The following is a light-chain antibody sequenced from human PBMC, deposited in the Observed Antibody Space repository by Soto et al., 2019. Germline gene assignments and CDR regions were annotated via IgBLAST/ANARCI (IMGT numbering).Light chain of an antibody. CDR1: QSVSSY. CDR3: QQRSNWPLLT. J-gene: IGKJ4*01. CDR2: GAS. Sequence: EIVLTQSPATLSLSPGERATLSCRASQSVSSYLAWYQQKPDQAPRLLMYGASSRATGIPDRFSGGGSGADFTLTISRLEPEDFADYYCQQRSNWPLLTFGGGTKVDIK. V-gene: IGKV3-11*01.